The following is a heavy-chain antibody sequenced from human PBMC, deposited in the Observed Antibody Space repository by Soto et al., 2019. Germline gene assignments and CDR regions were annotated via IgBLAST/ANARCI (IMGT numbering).Heavy chain of an antibody. J-gene: IGHJ6*02. Sequence: GGSLRLSCAASGFTFSSYAMSWVRQAPGKGLEWVSAISGSGGSTYYADSVKGRFTISRDNSKNTLYLQMNSLRAEDTAVYYCANTMVRGVIRRYYYGMDVWGQGTTVTVSS. CDR3: ANTMVRGVIRRYYYGMDV. V-gene: IGHV3-23*01. D-gene: IGHD3-10*01. CDR1: GFTFSSYA. CDR2: ISGSGGST.